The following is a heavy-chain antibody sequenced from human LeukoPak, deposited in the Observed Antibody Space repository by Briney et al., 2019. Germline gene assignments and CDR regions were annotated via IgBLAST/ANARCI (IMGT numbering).Heavy chain of an antibody. CDR3: TRDGGSFCDFDY. CDR1: GFSFRYFA. Sequence: PGGSLRLSCVVSGFSFRYFAIHWVRQAPGKGLEYVSVINTDGRITYYADSVKGRFTISRDNSKNTVYLQMGSLRGDDMAVYYCTRDGGSFCDFDYWGQGALVTVSS. D-gene: IGHD1-26*01. J-gene: IGHJ4*02. V-gene: IGHV3-64*02. CDR2: INTDGRIT.